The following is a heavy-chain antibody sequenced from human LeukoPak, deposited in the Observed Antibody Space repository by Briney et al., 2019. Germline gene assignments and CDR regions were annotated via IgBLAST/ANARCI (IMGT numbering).Heavy chain of an antibody. CDR1: GGSISSYY. V-gene: IGHV4-59*01. J-gene: IGHJ5*02. CDR2: IYYSGST. CDR3: ARLHSGSYSNWFDP. Sequence: PSETLSLTCAVYGGSISSYYWSWIRQPPGKGLEWIGYIYYSGSTNYNPSLKSRVTISVDTSKNQFSLKLSSVTAADTAVYYCARLHSGSYSNWFDPWGQGTLVTVSS. D-gene: IGHD1-26*01.